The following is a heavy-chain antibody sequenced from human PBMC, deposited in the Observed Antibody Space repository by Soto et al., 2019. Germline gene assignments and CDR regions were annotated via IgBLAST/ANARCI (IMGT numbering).Heavy chain of an antibody. Sequence: QVQLVESGGGVVQPGRSLRLSCAASGFTFSNYGMHWVRQAPGKGLEWAAVIWYDGSNKYYADSVKGRLTISRDNSKNTLYLQMNSLRADDTAVYYCARGRGSVTHYFDHWVQETLITVSS. D-gene: IGHD3-10*01. CDR1: GFTFSNYG. V-gene: IGHV3-33*01. CDR3: ARGRGSVTHYFDH. CDR2: IWYDGSNK. J-gene: IGHJ4*02.